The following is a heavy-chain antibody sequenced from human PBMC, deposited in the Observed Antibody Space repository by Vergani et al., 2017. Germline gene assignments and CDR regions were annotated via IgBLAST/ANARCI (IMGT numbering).Heavy chain of an antibody. CDR1: GYTFTDSY. CDR2: INPNSGGT. CDR3: ARTVYADGYNSIDD. D-gene: IGHD5-24*01. Sequence: QVQLVQSGAEMKKPGASVRVTCKTSGYTFTDSYIHWVRQAPGQGPEWMGWINPNSGGTNYAQKIQDRGTMTRDTSISTAYMELDRLNSDDTALYFCARTVYADGYNSIDDWGRETLVTVAS. J-gene: IGHJ4*02. V-gene: IGHV1-2*02.